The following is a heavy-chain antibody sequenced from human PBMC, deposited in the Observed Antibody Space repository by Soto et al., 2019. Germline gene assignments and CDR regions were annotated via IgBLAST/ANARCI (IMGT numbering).Heavy chain of an antibody. V-gene: IGHV3-21*06. D-gene: IGHD2-21*02. CDR1: GFSFSVYA. Sequence: SRGSLRLSCSASGFSFSVYAMNWVRQAPGKGLEWVSSVSTTSTYIHYPDSVKGRFTISRDNAKNSLYLQMNSLRDEDTAVYYCVRDGLVMTTTLPFDFWGQGTLVTVSS. CDR2: VSTTSTYI. CDR3: VRDGLVMTTTLPFDF. J-gene: IGHJ4*02.